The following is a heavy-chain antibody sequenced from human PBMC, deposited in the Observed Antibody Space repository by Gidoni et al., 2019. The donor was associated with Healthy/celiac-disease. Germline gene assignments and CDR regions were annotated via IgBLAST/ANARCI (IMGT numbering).Heavy chain of an antibody. CDR1: GFTFGDYA. J-gene: IGHJ4*02. Sequence: EVQLVESGGGLVQPGRSLRLSCTASGFTFGDYAMSWVRQAPGKGLEWVGFIRSKAYGGTTEYAASVKGRFTISRDDSKSIAYLQMNSLKTEDTAVYYCTRDSGNTYYYDSSGYYYSGWGQGTLVTVSS. CDR2: IRSKAYGGTT. CDR3: TRDSGNTYYYDSSGYYYSG. D-gene: IGHD3-22*01. V-gene: IGHV3-49*04.